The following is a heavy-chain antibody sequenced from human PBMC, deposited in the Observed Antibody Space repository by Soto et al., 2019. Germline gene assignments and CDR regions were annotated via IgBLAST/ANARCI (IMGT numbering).Heavy chain of an antibody. D-gene: IGHD3-9*01. CDR1: GGTFSSYA. J-gene: IGHJ6*02. V-gene: IGHV1-69*13. CDR3: ARYDILTGDYYYGMDG. Sequence: SVKGSCKASGGTFSSYAISWVRQAPGQGLEWMGGIIPIFGTANYAQKFQGRVTITADESTSTAYMELSSLRSEDTAVYYCARYDILTGDYYYGMDGWGQGTTVTVTS. CDR2: IIPIFGTA.